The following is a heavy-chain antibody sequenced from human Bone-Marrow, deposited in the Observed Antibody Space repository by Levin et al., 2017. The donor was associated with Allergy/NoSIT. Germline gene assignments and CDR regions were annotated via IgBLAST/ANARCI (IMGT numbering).Heavy chain of an antibody. CDR3: AAGYGNSWFDY. J-gene: IGHJ4*02. CDR2: ISGFNANT. V-gene: IGHV1-18*01. D-gene: IGHD6-13*01. Sequence: GASVKVSCKASGYSFTSYAYSWVRQAPGQGLEWMGWISGFNANTKYAEKVQGRISLTTDISTGTAYMEMRSLGTDDTAVYYCAAGYGNSWFDYWGQGTLVTVSS. CDR1: GYSFTSYA.